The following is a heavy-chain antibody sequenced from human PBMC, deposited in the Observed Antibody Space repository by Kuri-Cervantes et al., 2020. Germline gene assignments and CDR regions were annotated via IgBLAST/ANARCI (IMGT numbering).Heavy chain of an antibody. D-gene: IGHD4-17*01. J-gene: IGHJ3*02. V-gene: IGHV4-61*05. CDR3: ARNYGDYPHDAFDI. CDR1: GGSISSSSYY. Sequence: SETLSLTCTVSGGSISSSSYYWGWIRQPAGKGLEWIGRIYSSGSTSYNPSLKSRVNISVDKSKKQFSLKLSSVAAADTAVYYCARNYGDYPHDAFDIWGQGTMVTVSS. CDR2: IYSSGST.